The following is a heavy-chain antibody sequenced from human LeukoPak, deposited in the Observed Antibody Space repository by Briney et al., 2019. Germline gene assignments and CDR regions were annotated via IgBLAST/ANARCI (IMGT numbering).Heavy chain of an antibody. Sequence: SETLSLTCAVYGGSFSGYYWSWIRQPPGKGLEWIGEINHSGSTNYNPSLKSRVTISVDTSKNQFSLKLSSVTAADTAVYYCARGLNYYYMDVWGKGTTVTVSS. CDR1: GGSFSGYY. V-gene: IGHV4-34*01. CDR2: INHSGST. CDR3: ARGLNYYYMDV. J-gene: IGHJ6*03.